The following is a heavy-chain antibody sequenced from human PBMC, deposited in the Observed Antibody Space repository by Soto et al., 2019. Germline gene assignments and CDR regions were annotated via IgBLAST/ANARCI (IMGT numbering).Heavy chain of an antibody. CDR2: IQSGGST. Sequence: EVQLVESGGGLVQPGGSLRLSCAASGFTVSTKYMSWVRQAPGKGLEWVSLIQSGGSTYYAGSVEGRFTISRDNSENMLFLQMNSLRVEDTAMYYCTRDDAYCHCGGCYGVAMDVWCKGTTVSVSA. J-gene: IGHJ6*04. CDR1: GFTVSTKY. V-gene: IGHV3-66*01. CDR3: TRDDAYCHCGGCYGVAMDV. D-gene: IGHD2-15*01.